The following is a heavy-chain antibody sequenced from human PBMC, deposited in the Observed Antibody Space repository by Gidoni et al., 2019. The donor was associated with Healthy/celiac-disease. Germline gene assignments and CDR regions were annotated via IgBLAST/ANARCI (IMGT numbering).Heavy chain of an antibody. Sequence: QLQLQESGPGLVKPSETLSLTCTVSGRSISSSSYYWGWIRQPPGKGLEWIGSIYYSGSTYYNPSLKSRVTISVDTSKNQFSLKLSSVTAADTAVYYCASSPYGSGSYPHFDYWGQGTLVTVSS. CDR3: ASSPYGSGSYPHFDY. D-gene: IGHD3-10*01. CDR1: GRSISSSSYY. V-gene: IGHV4-39*01. CDR2: IYYSGST. J-gene: IGHJ4*02.